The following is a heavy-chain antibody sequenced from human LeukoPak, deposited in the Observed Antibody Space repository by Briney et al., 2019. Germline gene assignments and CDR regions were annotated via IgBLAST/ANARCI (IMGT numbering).Heavy chain of an antibody. Sequence: ASVKVSCKASGYTFTGYYMHWVRQAPGQGLEWMGWINPNRGGTNYAQKFQGRVTMTRDTSISTAYMELSRLRSDDTAVYYCARYWVGLRGVSYYFDYWGQGTLVTVSS. CDR2: INPNRGGT. CDR1: GYTFTGYY. V-gene: IGHV1-2*02. J-gene: IGHJ4*02. CDR3: ARYWVGLRGVSYYFDY. D-gene: IGHD5-12*01.